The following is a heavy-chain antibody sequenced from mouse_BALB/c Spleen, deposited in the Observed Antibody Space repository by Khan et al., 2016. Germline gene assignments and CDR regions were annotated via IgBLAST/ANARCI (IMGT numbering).Heavy chain of an antibody. D-gene: IGHD1-1*01. CDR1: GYTFTNYG. CDR3: ARYRYYYSSSRYFDV. Sequence: QIQLVQSGPELKKPGKTVKISCKASGYTFTNYGMNWVKQAPGKGLKWMGWINTYSGESTYADDFKGRFAFSLETSANTAYLQNNNLKDEDTATYFCARYRYYYSSSRYFDVWGAGTTVTVSS. J-gene: IGHJ1*01. V-gene: IGHV9-3-1*01. CDR2: INTYSGES.